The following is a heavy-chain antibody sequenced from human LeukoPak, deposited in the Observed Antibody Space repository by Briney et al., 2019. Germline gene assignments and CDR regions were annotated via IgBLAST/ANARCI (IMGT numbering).Heavy chain of an antibody. CDR3: TRGSSGRRDS. CDR2: MNPNSGNT. D-gene: IGHD6-19*01. CDR1: GYTFTSCD. V-gene: IGHV1-8*01. Sequence: ASVKVSCKASGYTFTSCDINWVRQATGQGLEWQGWMNPNSGNTGYGQNFQDRITMTRDISIGTAYMELTNLTSEDTAIYYCTRGSSGRRDSWGQGTLVTVST. J-gene: IGHJ4*02.